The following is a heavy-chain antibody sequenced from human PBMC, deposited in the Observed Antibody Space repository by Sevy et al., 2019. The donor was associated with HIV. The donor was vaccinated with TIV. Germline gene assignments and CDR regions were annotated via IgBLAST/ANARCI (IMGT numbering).Heavy chain of an antibody. J-gene: IGHJ4*02. Sequence: GGSLRLSCAASGFTFSKYSMSWVRQPPGKGLEWVSTLSFGCGEINYADSVKGRFTISRDNSKSSVYLEMNNLGPEETAGYYCAREGCTKPHDYWGQGTLVTVSS. D-gene: IGHD2-8*01. CDR3: AREGCTKPHDY. CDR1: GFTFSKYS. CDR2: LSFGCGEI. V-gene: IGHV3-23*01.